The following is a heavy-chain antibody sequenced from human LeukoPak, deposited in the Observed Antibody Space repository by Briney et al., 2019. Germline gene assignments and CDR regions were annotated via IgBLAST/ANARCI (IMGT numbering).Heavy chain of an antibody. V-gene: IGHV4-39*01. CDR2: IYYSGST. Sequence: SETLSLTCTVSGGSISSSSYYWGWIRQPPGKGLEWIGRIYYSGSTYYNPSLKSRVTISVDTSKNRFSLKLSSVTAADTAVYYCASQTKAGCSSPTCPFDYWGQGTLVTVSS. CDR3: ASQTKAGCSSPTCPFDY. D-gene: IGHD2-2*01. J-gene: IGHJ4*02. CDR1: GGSISSSSYY.